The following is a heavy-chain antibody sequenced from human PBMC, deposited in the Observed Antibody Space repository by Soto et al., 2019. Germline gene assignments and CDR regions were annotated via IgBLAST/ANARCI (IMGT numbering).Heavy chain of an antibody. Sequence: QVRLVQSGAEVKKPGSSVNLSCKASGGTFSNLAINWVRQAPGQGLEWMGGITPLLGAADYAQKFQGRVSIISDESTTTVYMELRSLKSDDTAMYYCATDGQITLFGVPSAPYAMDVWGQGTTVTVSS. CDR2: ITPLLGAA. CDR1: GGTFSNLA. J-gene: IGHJ6*02. CDR3: ATDGQITLFGVPSAPYAMDV. D-gene: IGHD3-3*01. V-gene: IGHV1-69*05.